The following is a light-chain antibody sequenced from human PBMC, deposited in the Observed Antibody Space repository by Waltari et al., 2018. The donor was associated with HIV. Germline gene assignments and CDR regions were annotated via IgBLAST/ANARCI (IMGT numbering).Light chain of an antibody. J-gene: IGLJ2*01. CDR3: QSYDTSLSAWV. CDR2: KNK. CDR1: SPTIGAGYD. V-gene: IGLV1-40*03. Sequence: QSVLTQPPSISGAPGQRITVSCSGTSPTIGAGYDVHWYQQLPGTATNLLLYKNKNRPSGVPDRFSASKSDASASLAITGLQAADEGDYFCQSYDTSLSAWVFGGGTRLTVL.